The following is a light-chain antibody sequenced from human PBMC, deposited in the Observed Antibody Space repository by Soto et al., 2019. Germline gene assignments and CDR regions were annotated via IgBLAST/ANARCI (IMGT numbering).Light chain of an antibody. Sequence: EIVLTQSPATLPLSPGERATLSCRASQSISSHLAWYQQKPGQAPRLLMYDVSNRATDIPARFSGSGSGTDFTLTISSLEPEDFAVYYCQQRPNWPLTFGGGTKVEIK. CDR1: QSISSH. V-gene: IGKV3-11*01. CDR3: QQRPNWPLT. J-gene: IGKJ4*01. CDR2: DVS.